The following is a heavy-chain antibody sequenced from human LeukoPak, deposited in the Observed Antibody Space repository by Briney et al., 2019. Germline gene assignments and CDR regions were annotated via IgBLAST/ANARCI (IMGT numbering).Heavy chain of an antibody. CDR3: AKGGYYYDSSGYYWSLGAFDI. J-gene: IGHJ3*02. CDR1: GFTFDDYA. D-gene: IGHD3-22*01. CDR2: ISWNSGSI. V-gene: IGHV3-9*01. Sequence: PGRSLRLSCAASGFTFDDYAMHWVRQAPGKGLEWVSGISWNSGSIGYADSVKGRFTISRDNAKNSLYLQMNSLRAEDTALYYCAKGGYYYDSSGYYWSLGAFDIWGQGTMVTVSS.